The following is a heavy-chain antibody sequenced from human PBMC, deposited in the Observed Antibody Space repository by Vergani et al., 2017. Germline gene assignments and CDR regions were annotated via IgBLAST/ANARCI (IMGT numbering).Heavy chain of an antibody. Sequence: QVQLQESGPGLVKPSQTLSLTCTVSGGSISSYYWSWIRQPPGKGLEWIGYIYYSGSTNDNPSLKSRVTISVDTAKNQFSLKLSSVTAADTAVYYCARAGFTNYYGSGSYFGVGYFDYWGQGTLVTVSS. D-gene: IGHD3-10*01. V-gene: IGHV4-59*01. CDR3: ARAGFTNYYGSGSYFGVGYFDY. J-gene: IGHJ4*02. CDR2: IYYSGST. CDR1: GGSISSYY.